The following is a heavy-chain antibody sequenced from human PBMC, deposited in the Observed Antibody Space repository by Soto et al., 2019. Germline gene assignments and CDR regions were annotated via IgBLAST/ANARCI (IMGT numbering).Heavy chain of an antibody. Sequence: HPGGSLRLSCAASGFTFSSFGMHWVRQAPGKGLEWVAHISYDGSNDHSADSVKGRFTISRDNSEDTLYLQMNSLRVEDTAVYYCAKDTYFHDSSGYYIFDYWGQGTLVTVSS. CDR1: GFTFSSFG. CDR2: ISYDGSND. D-gene: IGHD3-22*01. CDR3: AKDTYFHDSSGYYIFDY. J-gene: IGHJ4*02. V-gene: IGHV3-30*18.